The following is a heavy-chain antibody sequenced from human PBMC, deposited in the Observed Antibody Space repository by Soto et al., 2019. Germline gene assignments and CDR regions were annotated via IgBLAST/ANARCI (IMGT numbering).Heavy chain of an antibody. CDR1: GGSFSGYY. D-gene: IGHD6-13*01. CDR3: ARGRYSSSWYRGNWFDP. V-gene: IGHV4-34*01. CDR2: INHSGST. Sequence: QVQLQQWGAGLLKPSETLSLTCAVYGGSFSGYYWSWIRQPPGKGLEWIGEINHSGSTNYNPSLKSRVTISVDTSKNQFSLKLSSVTDADTAVYYCARGRYSSSWYRGNWFDPWGQGTLVTVSS. J-gene: IGHJ5*02.